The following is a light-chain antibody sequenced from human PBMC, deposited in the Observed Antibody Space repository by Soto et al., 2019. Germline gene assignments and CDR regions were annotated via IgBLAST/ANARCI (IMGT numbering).Light chain of an antibody. V-gene: IGLV2-14*01. Sequence: QSALTQPASVSGSPGQSITVSCTGTSSDVGGYNYVSWYQQHPGKAPRFVIYDVTNRPSGVSNRFSGSKSGNTASLTISGLQAEDEADYYCSSYTTNNTRQVVFGPGTKVTVL. CDR3: SSYTTNNTRQVV. J-gene: IGLJ1*01. CDR2: DVT. CDR1: SSDVGGYNY.